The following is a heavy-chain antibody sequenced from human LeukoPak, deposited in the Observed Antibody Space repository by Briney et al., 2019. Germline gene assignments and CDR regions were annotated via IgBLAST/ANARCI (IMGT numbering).Heavy chain of an antibody. CDR1: GYNFTTYW. CDR2: IYPGDSDT. Sequence: GESLKISCKGSGYNFTTYWIGWVRQMPGKGLEWMGIIYPGDSDTRYSPSFQGQVTISADKSITTAYLQWSSLKASDTAMYYCATPTTSSWDYWGQGTLVTVSS. D-gene: IGHD6-13*01. CDR3: ATPTTSSWDY. J-gene: IGHJ4*02. V-gene: IGHV5-51*01.